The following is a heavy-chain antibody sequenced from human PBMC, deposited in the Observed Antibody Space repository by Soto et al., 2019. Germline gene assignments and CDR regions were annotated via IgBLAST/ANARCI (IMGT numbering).Heavy chain of an antibody. Sequence: EVQLLESGGGLVQPGGSLRLSCAASXXTFSNSAMNWVRQAPGKGLHWVSSISGSGGTTYYADSVKGRFTISRDNSKNTLYLQVNSLRAVDTAVYYCPKWREGDLVVIPASTGFHPWGQGTLVTVSS. CDR3: PKWREGDLVVIPASTGFHP. D-gene: IGHD2-2*01. J-gene: IGHJ5*02. CDR2: ISGSGGTT. V-gene: IGHV3-23*01. CDR1: XXTFSNSA.